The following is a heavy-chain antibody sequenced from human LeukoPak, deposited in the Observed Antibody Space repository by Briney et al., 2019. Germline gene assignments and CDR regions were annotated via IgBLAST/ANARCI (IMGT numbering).Heavy chain of an antibody. Sequence: GGSLRLSCAASGFTVSSNYMSWVRQAPGKGLEWVSVIYSGGSTYYADSVKGRFTISRDNSKSTLYLQMNSLRVEDTAVYYCLKDFGRNLGGPGYWGRGTLVTVSP. CDR3: LKDFGRNLGGPGY. J-gene: IGHJ4*02. CDR1: GFTVSSNY. CDR2: IYSGGST. D-gene: IGHD3-10*01. V-gene: IGHV3-53*01.